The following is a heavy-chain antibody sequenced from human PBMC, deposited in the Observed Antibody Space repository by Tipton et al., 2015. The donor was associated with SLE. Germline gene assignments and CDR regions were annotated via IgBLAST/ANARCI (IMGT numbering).Heavy chain of an antibody. Sequence: LRLSCTVSGDSISNVGYYWTWIRQHPGKGLEWIGHMSYSGSTYYNPSLKSRITISVDTSKNHFSLKLSSVTAADTAVYYCARWFVDYCSVDSCPNWLDPWGQGPLVTVFS. J-gene: IGHJ5*02. CDR1: GDSISNVGYY. CDR3: ARWFVDYCSVDSCPNWLDP. D-gene: IGHD2-15*01. CDR2: MSYSGST. V-gene: IGHV4-31*03.